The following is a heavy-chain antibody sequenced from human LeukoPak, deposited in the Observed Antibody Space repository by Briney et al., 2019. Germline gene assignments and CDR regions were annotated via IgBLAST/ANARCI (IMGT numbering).Heavy chain of an antibody. J-gene: IGHJ4*02. Sequence: SQPLSLPFPVSGGSISSGGYYWSWIRPHPGKGLEGIGYIYYSGSTYYNPSLKSRVTISVDTSKNQFSLKLSSVTAADTAVYYCASLPRGSSCLDYWGQGTLVTVSS. D-gene: IGHD6-13*01. V-gene: IGHV4-31*03. CDR3: ASLPRGSSCLDY. CDR1: GGSISSGGYY. CDR2: IYYSGST.